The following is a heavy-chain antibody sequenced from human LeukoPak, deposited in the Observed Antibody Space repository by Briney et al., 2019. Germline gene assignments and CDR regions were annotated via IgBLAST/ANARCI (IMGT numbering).Heavy chain of an antibody. CDR1: GFTFSSYA. CDR2: ISPSGGIT. CDR3: ADPGIPRMGGF. V-gene: IGHV3-23*01. Sequence: GGSLRLSCAASGFTFSSYAMSWVRQAPGKGLEWVSGISPSGGITYYTDSVKGRFTISRDNSKNTVSLQMNSLRAEDTAVYYCADPGIPRMGGFWGKGPRSPSPQ. J-gene: IGHJ6*04. D-gene: IGHD1-14*01.